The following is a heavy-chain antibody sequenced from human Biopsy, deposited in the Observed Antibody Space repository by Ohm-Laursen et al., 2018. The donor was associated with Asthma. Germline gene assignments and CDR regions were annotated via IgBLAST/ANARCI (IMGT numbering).Heavy chain of an antibody. CDR2: INTDGIST. V-gene: IGHV3-74*03. Sequence: SLRLSCTAFRFTFNKFWMHWVRQAPGKGLVWVARINTDGISTTYADSVKGRFTISRDNAKNTLYLQMNDLRADDTALYYCAREEGHSGSYYLDSWGQGTLVTVSS. D-gene: IGHD1-26*01. CDR3: AREEGHSGSYYLDS. J-gene: IGHJ4*02. CDR1: RFTFNKFW.